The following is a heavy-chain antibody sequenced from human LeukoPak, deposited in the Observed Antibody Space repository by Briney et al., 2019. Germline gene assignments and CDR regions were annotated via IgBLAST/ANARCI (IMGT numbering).Heavy chain of an antibody. CDR3: AKGGKWDVTPFDY. D-gene: IGHD1-26*01. J-gene: IGHJ4*02. CDR2: ISGGGGST. Sequence: GGSLRLSCAASGLTFSSHWMHWVRQAPGKGLEWVSTISGGGGSTYYADSVKGRFTTSRDNSKNTLYLQVNSLRAEDTAVYYCAKGGKWDVTPFDYWGQGTLVTVSS. CDR1: GLTFSSHW. V-gene: IGHV3-23*01.